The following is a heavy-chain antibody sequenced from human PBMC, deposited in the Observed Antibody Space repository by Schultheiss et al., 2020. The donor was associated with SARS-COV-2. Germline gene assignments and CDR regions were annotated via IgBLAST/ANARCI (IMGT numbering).Heavy chain of an antibody. J-gene: IGHJ4*02. CDR3: ATLGGGLTAANYYSDH. V-gene: IGHV3-11*06. CDR2: ISSSSPYT. CDR1: GFRFSNYY. Sequence: GGSLRLSCTASGFRFSNYYMSWIRQAAGKGLEWVSYISSSSPYTNYVDSVKGRFTISRDNAKNSLYLQMNSLRAEDTAVYYCATLGGGLTAANYYSDHWGQGTLVTVSS. D-gene: IGHD2-21*02.